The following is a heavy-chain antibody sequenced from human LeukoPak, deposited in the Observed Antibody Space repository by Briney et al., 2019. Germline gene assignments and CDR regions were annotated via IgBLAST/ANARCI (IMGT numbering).Heavy chain of an antibody. V-gene: IGHV3-15*05. J-gene: IGHJ6*03. CDR3: AKDKGDPEGYCYMDV. Sequence: GGSLRLSCAASGFTFSNAWMSWVRQAPGKGLEWVGRIKSKTDGGTTDYAAPVKGRFTISRDDSKNTLYLQMNSLRAEDTALYYCAKDKGDPEGYCYMDVWGKGTTVTISS. CDR2: IKSKTDGGTT. D-gene: IGHD2-21*02. CDR1: GFTFSNAW.